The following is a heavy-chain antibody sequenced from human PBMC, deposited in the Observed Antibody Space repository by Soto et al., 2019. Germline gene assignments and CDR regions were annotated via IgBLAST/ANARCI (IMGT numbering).Heavy chain of an antibody. V-gene: IGHV3-9*01. CDR3: AKDNYYYDSRGNFDG. CDR1: GFTFDDYS. J-gene: IGHJ4*02. D-gene: IGHD3-22*01. Sequence: GGSLRLSCAASGFTFDDYSMHLVRQAPGKGLECVAGVSLNSGNIGYADSVKGRFTISRDNAKNSLYLQMNSLRAEDTALYYCAKDNYYYDSRGNFDGWGQGTMVTVSS. CDR2: VSLNSGNI.